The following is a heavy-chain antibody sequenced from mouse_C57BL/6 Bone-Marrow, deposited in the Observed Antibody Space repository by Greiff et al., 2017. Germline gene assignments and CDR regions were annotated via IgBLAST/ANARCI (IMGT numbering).Heavy chain of an antibody. D-gene: IGHD2-12*01. CDR3: TFYNYDGAY. J-gene: IGHJ3*01. Sequence: EVQLQQSGAELVRPGASVKLSCTASGFNFTDYYMPWVKQRPEQGLEWIGRIDPEDGGTEYAPKFQGKATLTADTSSNTAYLQLSSLTSEDTAVYYCTFYNYDGAYWGQGTLVTVSA. V-gene: IGHV14-1*01. CDR1: GFNFTDYY. CDR2: IDPEDGGT.